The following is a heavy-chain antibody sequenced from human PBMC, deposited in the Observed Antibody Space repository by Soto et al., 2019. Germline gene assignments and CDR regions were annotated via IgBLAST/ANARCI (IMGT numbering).Heavy chain of an antibody. V-gene: IGHV2-5*02. CDR1: GFSLTTSGVG. D-gene: IGHD3-3*01. J-gene: IGHJ4*02. CDR3: AHRVLRTVFGLVTTTAIYFDF. CDR2: IYWVDDK. Sequence: QITLNESGPTQVKPRQTLTLTCTFSGFSLTTSGVGVGWIRQSPGKAPEWLALIYWVDDKRYSPSLKSRLTITKDTSKNQVVLTMADLDTADTATYYCAHRVLRTVFGLVTTTAIYFDFWGQGTPVAVSS.